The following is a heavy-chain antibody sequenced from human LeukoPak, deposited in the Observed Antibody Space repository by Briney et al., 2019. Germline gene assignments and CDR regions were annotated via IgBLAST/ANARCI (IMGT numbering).Heavy chain of an antibody. CDR2: INPSGGST. Sequence: ASVKVSCKASGYTFTTYYMHWVRQAPGQGLEWMGIINPSGGSTSYAQKFQGRVTMTTDTSTSTAYMELRSLRSDDTAVYYCARDEGSSSSFDYWGQGTLVTVSS. D-gene: IGHD6-13*01. CDR1: GYTFTTYY. J-gene: IGHJ4*02. CDR3: ARDEGSSSSFDY. V-gene: IGHV1-46*01.